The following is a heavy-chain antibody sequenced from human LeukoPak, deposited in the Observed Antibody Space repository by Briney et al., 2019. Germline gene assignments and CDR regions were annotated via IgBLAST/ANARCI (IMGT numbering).Heavy chain of an antibody. CDR1: GFTFNSYW. V-gene: IGHV3-7*05. CDR3: AREGCSGGSCYFDY. J-gene: IGHJ4*02. Sequence: PGGSLRLSCAASGFTFNSYWMSWVRQAPGKGLELVANIKQDGSEKYYVDSVKGRFTISRDNAKNSLYLQMNSLRAEDTAVYYCAREGCSGGSCYFDYWGQGTLVTVSS. D-gene: IGHD2-15*01. CDR2: IKQDGSEK.